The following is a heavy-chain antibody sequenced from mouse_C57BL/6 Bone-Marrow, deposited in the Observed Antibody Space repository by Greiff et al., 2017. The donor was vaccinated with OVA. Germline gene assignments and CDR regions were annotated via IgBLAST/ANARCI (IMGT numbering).Heavy chain of an antibody. J-gene: IGHJ3*01. CDR3: ARKGYEGFAY. D-gene: IGHD3-1*01. CDR1: GYTFTDYN. Sequence: VQLQQSGPELVKPGASVKMSCKASGYTFTDYNMHWVKQSPGKSLEWIGYINPNNGGTSYNQKFKGKATFTVNKSSSTAYMELRSLTSEASAVYYCARKGYEGFAYWGQGTLVTVSA. CDR2: INPNNGGT. V-gene: IGHV1-22*01.